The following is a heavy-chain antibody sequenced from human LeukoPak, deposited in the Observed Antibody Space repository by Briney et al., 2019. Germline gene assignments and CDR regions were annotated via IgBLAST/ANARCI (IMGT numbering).Heavy chain of an antibody. CDR2: INPSGGST. CDR1: GYTFTTYY. J-gene: IGHJ4*02. Sequence: ASVKVSCKASGYTFTTYYLHWVRQAPGQGLEWMGLINPSGGSTSYAQKFQGRVTMTRDTSTSTVYMKLSSLRSEDTAVYYCARIIAASATWDYWGQGTLVTVSS. CDR3: ARIIAASATWDY. D-gene: IGHD6-13*01. V-gene: IGHV1-46*01.